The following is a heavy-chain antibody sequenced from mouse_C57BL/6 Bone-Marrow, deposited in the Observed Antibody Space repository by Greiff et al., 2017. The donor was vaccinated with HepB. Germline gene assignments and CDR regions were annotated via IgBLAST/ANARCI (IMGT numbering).Heavy chain of an antibody. V-gene: IGHV1-59*01. CDR2: IDPSDSYT. D-gene: IGHD2-1*01. CDR1: GYTFTTYW. J-gene: IGHJ1*03. Sequence: VQLQQPGAELVRPGTSVKLSCKASGYTFTTYWMHWVKQRPGQGLEWIGVIDPSDSYTNYNQKFKGKATLTVDTSSSTAYMQLSSLTSEDSAVYYCARWEGRYYRYFDVWGTGTTVTVSS. CDR3: ARWEGRYYRYFDV.